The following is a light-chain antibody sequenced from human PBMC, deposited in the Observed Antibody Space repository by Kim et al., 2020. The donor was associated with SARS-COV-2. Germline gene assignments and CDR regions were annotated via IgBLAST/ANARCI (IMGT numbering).Light chain of an antibody. V-gene: IGLV1-40*01. CDR3: QCYDTSLRGSV. CDR1: SSNMGTGFD. J-gene: IGLJ3*02. CDR2: GNT. Sequence: QAVVTQPPSVSGAPGQRVTISCTGTSSNMGTGFDVHWYQHLPGVAPKLLISGNTDRPSGVPDRFSASRSGTSASLAITGLQAEDEAHYYCQCYDTSLRGSVFGGGTQLTVL.